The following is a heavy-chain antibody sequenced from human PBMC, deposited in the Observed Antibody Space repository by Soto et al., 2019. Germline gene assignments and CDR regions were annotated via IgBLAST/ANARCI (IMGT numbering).Heavy chain of an antibody. J-gene: IGHJ6*02. CDR3: AKDAITMVRGVISYYGMDV. CDR1: GFTFDDYA. CDR2: ISWNSGSI. D-gene: IGHD3-10*01. V-gene: IGHV3-9*01. Sequence: EVQLVESGGGLVQPGRSLRLSCAASGFTFDDYAMHWVRQPPGKGLEWVSGISWNSGSIGYADSVKGRFTISRDNAKNSLYLQMNSLRAEDTALYYCAKDAITMVRGVISYYGMDVWGQGTTVTVSS.